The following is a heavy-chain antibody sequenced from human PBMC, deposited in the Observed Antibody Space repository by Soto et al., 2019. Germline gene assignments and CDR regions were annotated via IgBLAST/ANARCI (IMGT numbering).Heavy chain of an antibody. V-gene: IGHV4-31*03. CDR2: IYYSEST. CDR1: GGSISSGGYY. CDR3: ARVSCISTSCYAYYYYGMDV. Sequence: QVQLQESGPGLVKPSQTLSLTCTVSGGSISSGGYYWSWIRQHPGKGLEWIGYIYYSESTFYNPSHKSRVTISVDTSKNQFSLKLSSVTAADTAVYYCARVSCISTSCYAYYYYGMDVWGQGTTVTVSS. D-gene: IGHD2-2*01. J-gene: IGHJ6*02.